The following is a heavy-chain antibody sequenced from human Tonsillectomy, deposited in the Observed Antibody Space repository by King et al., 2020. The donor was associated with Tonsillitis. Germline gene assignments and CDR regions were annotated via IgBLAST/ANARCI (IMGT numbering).Heavy chain of an antibody. CDR3: ARDGSSWYKAFDY. Sequence: VQLQESGPGLVKPSQTLSLTCTVSGGSISSGDYYWSWIRQPPGKSLEWIGYIYYSGSTYYNPSLKSRVTISVDTSKNQFSLKLSSVTAADTAVYYCARDGSSWYKAFDYWGQGTLVTVSS. V-gene: IGHV4-30-4*01. CDR2: IYYSGST. J-gene: IGHJ4*02. D-gene: IGHD6-13*01. CDR1: GGSISSGDYY.